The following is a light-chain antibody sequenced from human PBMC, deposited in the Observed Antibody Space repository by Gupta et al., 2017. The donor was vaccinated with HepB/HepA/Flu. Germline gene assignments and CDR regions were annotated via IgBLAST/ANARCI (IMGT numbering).Light chain of an antibody. CDR1: KLGDKY. CDR2: QDS. CDR3: QAWDSSNVV. V-gene: IGLV3-1*01. Sequence: SYELTQPPSVSVSPGQTASITCSGDKLGDKYACWYQQKSGQSPVLVIYQDSKRPSGIPERFYGSNSGNTANLTISGTQAMEEADYYCQAWDSSNVVFGGGTKLTVL. J-gene: IGLJ2*01.